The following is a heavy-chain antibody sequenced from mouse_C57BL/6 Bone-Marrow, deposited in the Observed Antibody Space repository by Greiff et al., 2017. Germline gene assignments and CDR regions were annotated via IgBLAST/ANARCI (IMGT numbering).Heavy chain of an antibody. D-gene: IGHD1-2*01. CDR1: GYSFTGYY. V-gene: IGHV1-42*01. Sequence: EVKVVESGPELVKPGASVKISCKASGYSFTGYYMNWVKQSPEKSLEWIGEINPSTGGTTYNQKFKAKATLTVDKSSSTAYMQLKSLTSEDSAVYYCARHGYYFDYWGQGTTLTVSS. CDR2: INPSTGGT. CDR3: ARHGYYFDY. J-gene: IGHJ2*01.